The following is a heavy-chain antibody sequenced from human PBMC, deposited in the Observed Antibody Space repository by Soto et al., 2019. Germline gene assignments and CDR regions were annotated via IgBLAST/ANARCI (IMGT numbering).Heavy chain of an antibody. CDR2: ISGSGGST. V-gene: IGHV3-23*01. Sequence: GGSLRLSCAASGFTFSSYAMSWVRQAPEKGLEWVSVISGSGGSTYYADSVKGRFTISRDSSKNALYLQMNSLRAEDTAVYYCAKGTFIAAAGRFDYWGQGTLVTVSS. CDR1: GFTFSSYA. J-gene: IGHJ4*02. CDR3: AKGTFIAAAGRFDY. D-gene: IGHD6-13*01.